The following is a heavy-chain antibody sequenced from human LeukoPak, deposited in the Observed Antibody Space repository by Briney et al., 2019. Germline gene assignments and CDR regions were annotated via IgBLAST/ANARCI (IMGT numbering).Heavy chain of an antibody. J-gene: IGHJ4*02. CDR2: ISGSGGNT. D-gene: IGHD6-13*01. V-gene: IGHV3-23*01. CDR3: ARSSIAAAALFDY. CDR1: GFTFSNYA. Sequence: PGGSLRLSCAASGFTFSNYAMSWVRQAPGKGLEWVSAISGSGGNTYYADSVKGRFTISRDNSKNTLYLQMNSLRAEDTAVYYCARSSIAAAALFDYWGQGTLVTVSS.